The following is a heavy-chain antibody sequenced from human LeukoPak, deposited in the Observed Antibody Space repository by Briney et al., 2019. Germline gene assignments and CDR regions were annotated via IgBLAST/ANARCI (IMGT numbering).Heavy chain of an antibody. J-gene: IGHJ4*02. Sequence: GGSLRLSCAVSGFTFSNYVMHLVRQAPGKGLEWVAVISYDGSQKYYADSVKGRFTISRDNAKNSLYLQMNSLRAEDTAVYYCASGLELPVYWGQGTLVTVSS. CDR1: GFTFSNYV. V-gene: IGHV3-30-3*01. D-gene: IGHD1-7*01. CDR3: ASGLELPVY. CDR2: ISYDGSQK.